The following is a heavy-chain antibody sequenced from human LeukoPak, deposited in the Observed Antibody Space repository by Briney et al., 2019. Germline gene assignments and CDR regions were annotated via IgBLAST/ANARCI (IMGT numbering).Heavy chain of an antibody. J-gene: IGHJ4*02. CDR3: TTDCPPPTTGTTVCFDY. V-gene: IGHV3-15*01. CDR2: IKSKTDGGTT. CDR1: GFTFSNAW. Sequence: GGSLRLSCAASGFTFSNAWMSWVRQAPGKGLEWVGRIKSKTDGGTTDYAATVKGRFTISRDDSKNTLYLQMNSLKTEDTAVYYCTTDCPPPTTGTTVCFDYWGQGTLVTVSS. D-gene: IGHD1-1*01.